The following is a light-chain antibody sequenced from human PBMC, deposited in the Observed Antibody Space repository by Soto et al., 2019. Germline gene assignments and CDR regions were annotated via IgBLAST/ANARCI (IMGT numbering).Light chain of an antibody. CDR2: KAS. J-gene: IGKJ4*01. CDR3: RQYVSYPVT. Sequence: DIQMTQSPSTLSASVGDRVTITCRASQSISNSLAWYQQKPGKAPNLLIYKASSLESGVPSRFSGSGSGTEFTXXXXSXQPDDFVTYYCRQYVSYPVTFGGGTKVEMK. CDR1: QSISNS. V-gene: IGKV1-5*03.